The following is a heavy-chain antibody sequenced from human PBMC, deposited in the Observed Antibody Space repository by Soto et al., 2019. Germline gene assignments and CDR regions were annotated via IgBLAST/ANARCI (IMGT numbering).Heavy chain of an antibody. CDR3: ARASPRNLGFDY. Sequence: PSETLSLTCAVYGGSFSGYYWSWIRQPPGKGLEWIGEINHSGSTNYNPSIKSRVTISVDKSKNQFSLKLSSVTAADTAVYYCARASPRNLGFDYWGQGTLVTVS. J-gene: IGHJ4*02. CDR2: INHSGST. CDR1: GGSFSGYY. V-gene: IGHV4-34*01. D-gene: IGHD1-1*01.